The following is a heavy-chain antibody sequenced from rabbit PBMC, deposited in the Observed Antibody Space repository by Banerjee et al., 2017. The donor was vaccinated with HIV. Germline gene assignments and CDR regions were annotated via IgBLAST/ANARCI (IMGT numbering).Heavy chain of an antibody. J-gene: IGHJ4*01. CDR1: GFSFSSGYW. CDR2: IDVGSKGTT. V-gene: IGHV1S45*01. D-gene: IGHD4-1*01. Sequence: QEQLEESGGGLVQPEGSLTLTCTASGFSFSSGYWMCWIRQAPGKGLEWIACIDVGSKGTTHYVSWAKGRFTISKTSSTTVTLQMTSLTAADTATYFCARDLAGVIGWNFGLWGPGTLVTVS. CDR3: ARDLAGVIGWNFGL.